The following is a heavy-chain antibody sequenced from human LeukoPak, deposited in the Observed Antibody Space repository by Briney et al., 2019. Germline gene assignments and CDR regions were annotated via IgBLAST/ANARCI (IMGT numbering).Heavy chain of an antibody. J-gene: IGHJ4*02. CDR1: GYTFTSYG. D-gene: IGHD3-3*01. V-gene: IGHV3-33*06. CDR2: IWYDGSNK. Sequence: SCKASGYTFTSYGISWVRQAPGKGLEWVAVIWYDGSNKYYADSVKGRFTISRDNSKNTLYLQMNSLRPEDTAVYYCAKDVAILEGFDYWGQGTLVTVSS. CDR3: AKDVAILEGFDY.